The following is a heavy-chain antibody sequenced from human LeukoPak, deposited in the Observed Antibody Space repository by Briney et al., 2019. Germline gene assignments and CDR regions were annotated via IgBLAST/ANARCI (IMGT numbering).Heavy chain of an antibody. CDR3: AKEDAGSGSYYKGGGSFDI. J-gene: IGHJ3*02. V-gene: IGHV3-48*03. CDR1: GFTFSSYE. D-gene: IGHD3-10*01. Sequence: GGSLRLSCAASGFTFSSYEMNWVRQAPGKGLEWVSYISSSGSTIYYADSVKGRFTISRDNAKNSLYLQMNSLRAEDTALYYCAKEDAGSGSYYKGGGSFDIWGQGTMVTVSS. CDR2: ISSSGSTI.